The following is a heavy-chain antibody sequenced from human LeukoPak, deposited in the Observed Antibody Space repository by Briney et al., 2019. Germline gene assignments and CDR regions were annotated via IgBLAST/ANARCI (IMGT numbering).Heavy chain of an antibody. CDR1: GGSFSGYY. D-gene: IGHD4-17*01. V-gene: IGHV4-34*01. Sequence: SETLSLTCAVYGGSFSGYYWSWIRQPPGKGLEWIGEINHSGSTNYNPSLKSRVTISVDTSKNQFSLKLSSVTAADTAVYYCARGEIYGDSFFDYWGQGTLVTVSS. CDR2: INHSGST. J-gene: IGHJ4*02. CDR3: ARGEIYGDSFFDY.